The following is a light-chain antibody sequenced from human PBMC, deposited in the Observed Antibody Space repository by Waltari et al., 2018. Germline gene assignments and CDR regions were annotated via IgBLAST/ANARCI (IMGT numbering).Light chain of an antibody. V-gene: IGKV1-39*01. CDR1: QSITTY. Sequence: DIQMTQSPSSLSASVGDRVTITCRASQSITTYLNWYQLTPGKAPKLLIYAASSLQSGVPSRFSGGGAGRDVTLTISSLQPEDFATYYCQQSYSPVLTFGGGTKVEIK. CDR3: QQSYSPVLT. J-gene: IGKJ4*01. CDR2: AAS.